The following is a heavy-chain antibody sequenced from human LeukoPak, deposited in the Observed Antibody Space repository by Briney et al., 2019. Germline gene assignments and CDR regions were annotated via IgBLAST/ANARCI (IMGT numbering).Heavy chain of an antibody. D-gene: IGHD2-2*02. CDR2: IYHSGST. Sequence: SETLSLTCTVSGYSISSGYYWGWIRQPPGKGLEWIGSIYHSGSTYYNPSLKSRVTISVDTSKNQFSLKLSSVTAADTAVYYCARDCSSTSCYTFGFDYWVQGTLVTVSS. V-gene: IGHV4-38-2*02. CDR1: GYSISSGYY. J-gene: IGHJ4*02. CDR3: ARDCSSTSCYTFGFDY.